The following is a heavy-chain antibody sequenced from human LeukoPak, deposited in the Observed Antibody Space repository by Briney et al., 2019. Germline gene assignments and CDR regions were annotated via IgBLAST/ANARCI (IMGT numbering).Heavy chain of an antibody. D-gene: IGHD3-16*01. J-gene: IGHJ3*01. V-gene: IGHV3-30*02. CDR2: IRYDGSDK. CDR3: AKRADYYDSSRALYDAFDL. Sequence: GGSLRLSCAASGFTFRTYGMHWVRQAPGKGLEWVTFIRYDGSDKYYADSVKGRFTISRDNSKDTLFLQMNSLRVEDTAVYYCAKRADYYDSSRALYDAFDLWGQGTMVTVSS. CDR1: GFTFRTYG.